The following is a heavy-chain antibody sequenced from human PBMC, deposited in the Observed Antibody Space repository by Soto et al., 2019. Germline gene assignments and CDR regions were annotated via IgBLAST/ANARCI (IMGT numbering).Heavy chain of an antibody. J-gene: IGHJ4*02. D-gene: IGHD1-26*01. Sequence: GGSLRLSCAVSGFTFSSYTIHWVRQAPGKGLEWVAVISYDGSIEYYADSVKGRFTISRDDSKNTLYLQMNSLRAEDTAVYYCARDSSRYSGRYFDYWGQGTLVNGSS. CDR3: ARDSSRYSGRYFDY. CDR2: ISYDGSIE. CDR1: GFTFSSYT. V-gene: IGHV3-30-3*01.